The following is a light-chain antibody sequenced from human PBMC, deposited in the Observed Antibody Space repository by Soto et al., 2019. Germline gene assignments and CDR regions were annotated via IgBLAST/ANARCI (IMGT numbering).Light chain of an antibody. CDR3: SSYTSSSTRV. V-gene: IGLV2-14*01. Sequence: QSALTQPASVSGSPGQSITISCTGTSSDVGGYNYVSWYQQHPGKAPKLMIYVVRNRPSGVSDRFSGSESGNTASLTISGLQAEDEADYYCSSYTSSSTRVFGSGTKLTVL. J-gene: IGLJ1*01. CDR1: SSDVGGYNY. CDR2: VVR.